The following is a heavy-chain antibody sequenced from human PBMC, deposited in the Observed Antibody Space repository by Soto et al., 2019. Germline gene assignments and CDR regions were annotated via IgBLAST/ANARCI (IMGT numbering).Heavy chain of an antibody. Sequence: QVQLVESGGGVVQPGRSLRLSCAASGFTFRSYGMNWVRQAPGEGLEWVAVIWNDGSERYYADSVKGRFTISRDNSKNTLDLQMNSLRAEDTAVYYCARDRAGVGYNIDVWGQGTTVTVSS. V-gene: IGHV3-33*01. J-gene: IGHJ6*02. CDR1: GFTFRSYG. CDR3: ARDRAGVGYNIDV. D-gene: IGHD5-12*01. CDR2: IWNDGSER.